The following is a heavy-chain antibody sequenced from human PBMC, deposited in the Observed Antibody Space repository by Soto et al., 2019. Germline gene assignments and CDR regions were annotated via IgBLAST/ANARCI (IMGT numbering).Heavy chain of an antibody. Sequence: QVQLVQSGAEVKKPGASVKVSCKASGYTFTSYGISWVRQAPGQGLEWMGWISAYNGNTNYAQKLQGRVTMTTDTSTSTAYMELRSLRSDDTAVYYCARRSRPDYLWGSYRDAFDIWGQGTMVTVSS. CDR2: ISAYNGNT. V-gene: IGHV1-18*01. J-gene: IGHJ3*02. CDR1: GYTFTSYG. CDR3: ARRSRPDYLWGSYRDAFDI. D-gene: IGHD3-16*02.